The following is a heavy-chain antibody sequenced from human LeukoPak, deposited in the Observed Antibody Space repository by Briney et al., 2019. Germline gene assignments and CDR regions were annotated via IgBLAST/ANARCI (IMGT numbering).Heavy chain of an antibody. CDR1: GGTFSSYA. J-gene: IGHJ5*02. Sequence: ASVKVSCTASGGTFSSYAISWVRQAPGQGLEWMGGIIPIFGTANYAQKFQGRVTITADESTSTAYMELSSLRSEDTAVYYCARSPQSGYWKDNWFDPWGQGTLVTVSS. CDR2: IIPIFGTA. V-gene: IGHV1-69*13. D-gene: IGHD3-3*01. CDR3: ARSPQSGYWKDNWFDP.